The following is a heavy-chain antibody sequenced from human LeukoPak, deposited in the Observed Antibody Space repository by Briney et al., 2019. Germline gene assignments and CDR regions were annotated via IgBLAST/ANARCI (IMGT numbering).Heavy chain of an antibody. V-gene: IGHV4-4*02. Sequence: PSETLSLTCDVSGGSITQTNYWPWVRQPPGKGLEWIGEVNLQGSTNYNPSLMGRVAISVDTSENHISLQLTSVTAADTAVYYCAREGGPYRPLDYSGQGTLVTVSS. CDR2: VNLQGST. CDR3: AREGGPYRPLDY. J-gene: IGHJ4*02. CDR1: GGSITQTNY.